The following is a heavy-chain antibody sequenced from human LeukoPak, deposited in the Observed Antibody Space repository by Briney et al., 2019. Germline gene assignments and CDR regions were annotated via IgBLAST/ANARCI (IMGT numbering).Heavy chain of an antibody. J-gene: IGHJ4*02. CDR3: VRASNY. CDR1: GFTFSSYW. Sequence: GGSLRLSCAASGFTFSSYWMYWVRQAPGKGLVWVSCINSAGNTTGYADSVKGRFTISRDNAKNTLFLQMNSLRAEDTAVYYCVRASNYWGQGTLVTVSS. V-gene: IGHV3-74*01. CDR2: INSAGNTT.